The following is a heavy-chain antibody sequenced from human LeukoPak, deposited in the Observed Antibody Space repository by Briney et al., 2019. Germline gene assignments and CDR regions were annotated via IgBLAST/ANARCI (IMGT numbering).Heavy chain of an antibody. CDR2: IYYSGST. J-gene: IGHJ4*02. Sequence: PSETLSLTCTVYGGFISSYYWSWSRQPPGKGLEWIGYIYYSGSTNYNPSLKSRVTISVDTSKNQFSLKLASVTAADTAIYYCARYRSIYFGEFRYWGQGILATVSS. CDR3: ARYRSIYFGEFRY. CDR1: GGFISSYY. D-gene: IGHD3-10*01. V-gene: IGHV4-59*08.